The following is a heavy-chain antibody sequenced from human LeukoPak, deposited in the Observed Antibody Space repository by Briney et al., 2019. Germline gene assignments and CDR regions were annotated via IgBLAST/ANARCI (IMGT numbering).Heavy chain of an antibody. J-gene: IGHJ6*02. V-gene: IGHV3-7*04. CDR1: GFTFSSYW. CDR3: ARLRPYSSTWYAYYGMDV. CDR2: IKEDGTQN. D-gene: IGHD6-13*01. Sequence: GGSLRLSCVASGFTFSSYWMSWVRQAPGRGLEWVANIKEDGTQNYYVDSVKGRFTISRDNAKNSLYLQMNSLRADETVVYYCARLRPYSSTWYAYYGMDVWGQGTTVTVSS.